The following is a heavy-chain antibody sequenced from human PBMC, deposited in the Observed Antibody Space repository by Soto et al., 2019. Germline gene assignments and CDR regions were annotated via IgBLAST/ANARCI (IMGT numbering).Heavy chain of an antibody. Sequence: QVQLVESGGGVVQPGRSLRLYCAASGFTFSSYGMHWVRQAPGKGLEWVAVISYDGSNKYYADSVKGRFAISRDNSKNTLYLQRNSLRVADTAVYYCAKDVLSWLLRLWSPPYYWGQGTLVTVSS. CDR1: GFTFSSYG. CDR3: AKDVLSWLLRLWSPPYY. CDR2: ISYDGSNK. J-gene: IGHJ4*02. V-gene: IGHV3-30*18. D-gene: IGHD2-21*01.